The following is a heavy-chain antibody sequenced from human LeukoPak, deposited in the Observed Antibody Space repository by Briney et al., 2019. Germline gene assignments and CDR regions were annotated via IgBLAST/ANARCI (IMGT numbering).Heavy chain of an antibody. J-gene: IGHJ4*02. D-gene: IGHD5-12*01. V-gene: IGHV3-11*04. CDR2: ISTSGVDR. CDR3: ARDPHSGYDY. Sequence: GGSLRLSCAASGFSFSDYFMSWIRQAPGKRLEWVSHISTSGVDRYYADSVKGRFTISRDNAKNSLYLQMNSLRAEDTAVYYCARDPHSGYDYWGQGTLVTVSS. CDR1: GFSFSDYF.